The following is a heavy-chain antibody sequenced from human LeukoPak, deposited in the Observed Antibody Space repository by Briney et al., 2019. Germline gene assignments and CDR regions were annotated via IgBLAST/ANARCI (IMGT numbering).Heavy chain of an antibody. V-gene: IGHV3-23*01. D-gene: IGHD3-9*01. CDR2: ITGSGGRT. CDR3: ARGGVRSLTGYSGY. Sequence: GGSLRLSCAASGFTFSSYAMNWVRQAPGKGLEWVSAITGSGGRTYYADSVKGRFTISRDNSKNTLYLQMNSLRAEDTAVYYCARGGVRSLTGYSGYWGQGTLVTVSS. CDR1: GFTFSSYA. J-gene: IGHJ4*02.